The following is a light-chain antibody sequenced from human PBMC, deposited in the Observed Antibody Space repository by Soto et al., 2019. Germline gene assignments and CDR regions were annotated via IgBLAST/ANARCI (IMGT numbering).Light chain of an antibody. Sequence: AIRMTQSPSSLSASTGDRVTITCRASQGISSYLAWYQQKPGKAPKLLIYAASTLQSGVPSRFSGSGSGTDFTLTIGCLQSEDIATYYCQQYDNLPLTFGGGTKV. V-gene: IGKV1-8*01. J-gene: IGKJ4*01. CDR1: QGISSY. CDR3: QQYDNLPLT. CDR2: AAS.